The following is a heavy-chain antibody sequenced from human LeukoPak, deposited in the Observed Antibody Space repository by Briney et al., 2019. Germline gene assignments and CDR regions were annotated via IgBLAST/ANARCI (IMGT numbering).Heavy chain of an antibody. V-gene: IGHV1-18*01. Sequence: GASVKVSCKASGYTFTSYGISWVRQAPGEGLEWMGWISAYNGNTNYAQKLQGRVTMTTDTSTSTAYMELRSLRSDDTAVYYCARGAAPILPQLERGYFDYWGQGTLVTVSS. CDR2: ISAYNGNT. CDR1: GYTFTSYG. CDR3: ARGAAPILPQLERGYFDY. D-gene: IGHD1-1*01. J-gene: IGHJ4*02.